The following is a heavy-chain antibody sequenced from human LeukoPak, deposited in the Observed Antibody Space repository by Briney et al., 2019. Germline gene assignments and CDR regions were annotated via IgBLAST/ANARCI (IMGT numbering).Heavy chain of an antibody. D-gene: IGHD3-16*01. J-gene: IGHJ6*02. CDR2: ISGGGGAK. V-gene: IGHV3-23*01. Sequence: GGSLRLSCAASGFSFSNYAMSWVRQAPGKGLEWVSGISGGGGAKYYADPVKGRFTIPSDNFKNMLFLQMNSLRAEDTAVYYCAKEFGLSRYGLDVWGQGTTVTVSS. CDR3: AKEFGLSRYGLDV. CDR1: GFSFSNYA.